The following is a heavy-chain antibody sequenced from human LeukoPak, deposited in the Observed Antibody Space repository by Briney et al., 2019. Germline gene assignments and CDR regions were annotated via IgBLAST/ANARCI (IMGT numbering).Heavy chain of an antibody. CDR2: IIPIFGTA. D-gene: IGHD4-17*01. Sequence: GASVKVSCKASGYTFTGYYMHWVRQAPGQGLEWMGGIIPIFGTANYAQKFQGRVTITTDESTSTAYMELSSLRSEDTAVYYCARVSTVTTDSWFDPWGQGTLVTVSS. CDR1: GYTFTGYY. CDR3: ARVSTVTTDSWFDP. V-gene: IGHV1-69*05. J-gene: IGHJ5*02.